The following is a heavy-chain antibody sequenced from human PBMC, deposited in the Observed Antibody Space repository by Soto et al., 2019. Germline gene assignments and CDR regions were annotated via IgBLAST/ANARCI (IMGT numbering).Heavy chain of an antibody. CDR2: ISTYDGDT. V-gene: IGHV1-18*01. D-gene: IGHD6-6*01. Sequence: ASVKVSCKASGFTFATYGFTWVRQAPGQGPEWMGWISTYDGDTRYAQKLQGRVTINPDTSKNQFSLQLNSVTPEDTAVYYCASGGSSLNFDSWGQGTLVTVSS. CDR1: GFTFATYG. CDR3: ASGGSSLNFDS. J-gene: IGHJ4*02.